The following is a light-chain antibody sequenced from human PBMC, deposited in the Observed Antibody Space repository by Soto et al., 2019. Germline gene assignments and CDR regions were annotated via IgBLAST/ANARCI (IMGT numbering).Light chain of an antibody. CDR3: QHYNTYPWT. CDR2: KAS. CDR1: QSISGW. J-gene: IGKJ1*01. V-gene: IGKV1-5*03. Sequence: IQMTQSHSTLSASVGDRVTITCRASQSISGWLAWYQQKPGKAPKLLIYKASSLESGVPSRFSGSGSGTEFTLTISSLQPDDFATYYCQHYNTYPWTFGQGTKVDIK.